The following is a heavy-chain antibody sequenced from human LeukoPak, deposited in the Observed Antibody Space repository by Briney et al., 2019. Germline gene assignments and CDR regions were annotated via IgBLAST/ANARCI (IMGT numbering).Heavy chain of an antibody. CDR3: ARSDNYRYSSSEFDY. J-gene: IGHJ4*02. CDR1: GGTFSSYA. CDR2: IIPIFGTA. Sequence: GASVKVSCKASGGTFSSYAISWVQQAPGQGLEWMGGIIPIFGTANYAQKFQGRVTITADESTSTAYMELSSLRSEDTAVYYCARSDNYRYSSSEFDYWGQGTLVTVSS. V-gene: IGHV1-69*01. D-gene: IGHD6-6*01.